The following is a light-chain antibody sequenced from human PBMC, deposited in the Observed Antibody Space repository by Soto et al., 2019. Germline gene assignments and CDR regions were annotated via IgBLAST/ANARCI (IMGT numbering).Light chain of an antibody. V-gene: IGKV3-11*01. Sequence: EIVLTQSQANLSFSVGERGTLSCWASQSVSSYLAWYQQKPGQAPRLLIYDASNRSTGIPARFSGSGSGTEFTLTISSLQPDDFATYYCQQYKSYRLTFGGGTKVDNK. CDR2: DAS. CDR3: QQYKSYRLT. J-gene: IGKJ4*01. CDR1: QSVSSY.